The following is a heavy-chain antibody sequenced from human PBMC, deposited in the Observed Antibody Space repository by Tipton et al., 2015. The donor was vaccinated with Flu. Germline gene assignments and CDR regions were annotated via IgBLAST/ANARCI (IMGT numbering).Heavy chain of an antibody. CDR2: TTYSGTT. CDR3: ARHSGSRSYPLDY. D-gene: IGHD3-10*01. V-gene: IGHV4-59*08. J-gene: IGHJ4*02. Sequence: LVKPSETLSLTCTVSGDSMGTYSWSWIRQPPGKGLERIGYTTYSGTTSYNPSLQSRVSISIDTSKNQFSLKLSSVTAADTAVYYCARHSGSRSYPLDYWGQGTLVTVSS. CDR1: GDSMGTYS.